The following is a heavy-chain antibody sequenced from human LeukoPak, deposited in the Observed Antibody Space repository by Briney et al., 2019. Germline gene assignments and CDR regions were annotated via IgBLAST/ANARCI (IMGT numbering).Heavy chain of an antibody. CDR3: AREGSHRLGYFASGEYYYYGMDV. CDR2: IYYSGST. J-gene: IGHJ6*04. Sequence: SETLSLTCTVSGGSVSSGSYYWSWIRQPPGKGLEWIGYIYYSGSTNYNPSLKSRVTISVDTSKNQFSLKLSSVTAADTAVYYCAREGSHRLGYFASGEYYYYGMDVRGKGTTVTVSS. D-gene: IGHD3-9*01. V-gene: IGHV4-61*01. CDR1: GGSVSSGSYY.